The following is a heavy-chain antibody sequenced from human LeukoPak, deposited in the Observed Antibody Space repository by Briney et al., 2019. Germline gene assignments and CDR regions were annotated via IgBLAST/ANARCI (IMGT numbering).Heavy chain of an antibody. J-gene: IGHJ4*02. Sequence: GGSLGLSCAASGFTFSTHSMYWVRQAPGKGLEWVSSISASSNFIHYAESVRGRFTIPRDNAKNSLYLQMNSLGAQDTAVYYCARPATGYCSSAGCHWDSWGQGTLVTVSS. V-gene: IGHV3-21*01. CDR2: ISASSNFI. D-gene: IGHD2-2*01. CDR3: ARPATGYCSSAGCHWDS. CDR1: GFTFSTHS.